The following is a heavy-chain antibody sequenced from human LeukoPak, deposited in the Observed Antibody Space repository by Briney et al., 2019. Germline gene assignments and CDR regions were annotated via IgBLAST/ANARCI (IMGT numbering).Heavy chain of an antibody. J-gene: IGHJ4*02. CDR3: ARVPAAVAGPDY. V-gene: IGHV1-2*02. D-gene: IGHD6-19*01. CDR2: INPNSGGT. Sequence: GASVKVSCKASGYTFTGYYMHWVRQAPGQGLEWMGWINPNSGGTNYAQKFQGRVTMTRGTSISTAYMELSRLRSDDTAVYYCARVPAAVAGPDYWGQGTLVTVSS. CDR1: GYTFTGYY.